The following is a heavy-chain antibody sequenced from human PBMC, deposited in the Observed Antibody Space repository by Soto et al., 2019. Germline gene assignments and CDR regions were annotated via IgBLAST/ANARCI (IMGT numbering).Heavy chain of an antibody. J-gene: IGHJ4*02. CDR3: ARGKYDFWSGYYKEPAYAFDY. Sequence: ASVKVSCKASGYTFTSYAMHWVRQAPGQRLKWMGWINAGNGNTKYSQKFQGRVTITRDTSASTAYMELSSLRSEDTAVYYCARGKYDFWSGYYKEPAYAFDYWGQGTLVTVSS. V-gene: IGHV1-3*01. CDR2: INAGNGNT. D-gene: IGHD3-3*01. CDR1: GYTFTSYA.